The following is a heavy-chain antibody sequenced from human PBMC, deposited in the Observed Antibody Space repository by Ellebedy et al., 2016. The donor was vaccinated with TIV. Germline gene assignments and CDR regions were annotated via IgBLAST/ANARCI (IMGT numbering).Heavy chain of an antibody. Sequence: MPSETLSLTCTVSGGSDSSGSYYWSWIRQPPGKGLEWIGYIFYSGSTNYNPSLKSRVTISLDTSKSQFSLKLSSVTAAATAVYYCARGDSLVYFDYWGQGTLVTVSS. J-gene: IGHJ4*02. CDR2: IFYSGST. D-gene: IGHD3-16*01. CDR3: ARGDSLVYFDY. V-gene: IGHV4-61*01. CDR1: GGSDSSGSYY.